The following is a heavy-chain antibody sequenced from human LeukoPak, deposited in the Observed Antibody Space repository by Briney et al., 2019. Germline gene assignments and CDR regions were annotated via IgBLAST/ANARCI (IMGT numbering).Heavy chain of an antibody. CDR2: LNPDGTST. CDR1: GFTFSSYW. J-gene: IGHJ4*02. D-gene: IGHD6-13*01. V-gene: IGHV3-74*01. CDR3: AGEIVAAAPRY. Sequence: PGGSLRLSCAASGFTFSSYWMYWVRQAPGKGLVLVSRLNPDGTSTNYADSVKGRFTISRDNAKNTLYLQMNSLRADDTAVYYCAGEIVAAAPRYWGQGTLVSVSS.